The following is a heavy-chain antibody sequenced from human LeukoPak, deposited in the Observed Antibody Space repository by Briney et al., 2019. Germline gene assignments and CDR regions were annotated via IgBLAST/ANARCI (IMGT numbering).Heavy chain of an antibody. D-gene: IGHD4-17*01. CDR1: GGSISSGGYY. J-gene: IGHJ4*02. CDR2: IYYSGST. CDR3: ARGDYLYYFDY. Sequence: SETLSLTRTVSGGSISSGGYYWSWIRQHPGKGLEWIGYIYYSGSTYYNPSLKSRVTISVDTSKNQFSLKLSSVTAADTAAYYCARGDYLYYFDYWGQGTLVTVSS. V-gene: IGHV4-31*03.